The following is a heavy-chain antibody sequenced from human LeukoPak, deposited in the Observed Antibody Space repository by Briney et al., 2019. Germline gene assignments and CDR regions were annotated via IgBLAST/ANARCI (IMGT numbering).Heavy chain of an antibody. V-gene: IGHV4-39*07. D-gene: IGHD6-19*01. CDR1: GGSISSTSCY. CDR3: ASTYSSGWYPYNWFDP. CDR2: IYYSGST. J-gene: IGHJ5*02. Sequence: PSETLSLTCSVSGGSISSTSCYWGWIRQPPGKGLEWIGGIYYSGSTYYNPSLKSRVTISVDTSKNQFSLKLSSVTAADTAVYYCASTYSSGWYPYNWFDPWGQGTLVTVSS.